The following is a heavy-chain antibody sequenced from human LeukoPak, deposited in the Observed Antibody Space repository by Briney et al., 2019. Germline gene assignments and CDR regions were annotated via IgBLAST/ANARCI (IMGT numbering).Heavy chain of an antibody. V-gene: IGHV3-48*01. CDR1: GFTFSNYA. D-gene: IGHD3-16*01. CDR2: ISSSGSTI. J-gene: IGHJ4*02. Sequence: GGSLRLSCAASGFTFSNYAVNWVRQAPGKGLEWVSYISSSGSTIYYADSVKGRFTTSRDNAKNALSLQMNSLRADDTAVYYCARDNPYYDYVAGGDYWGQGTLVTVSS. CDR3: ARDNPYYDYVAGGDY.